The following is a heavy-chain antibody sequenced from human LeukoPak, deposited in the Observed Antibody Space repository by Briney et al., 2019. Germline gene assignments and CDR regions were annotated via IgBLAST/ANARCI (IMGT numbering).Heavy chain of an antibody. CDR1: GGSISSHY. J-gene: IGHJ3*02. Sequence: SETLSLTCTVSGGSISSHYWSWIRQPPGKGLEWIGYIYYSGSTNYNPSLKSRVTISVDPSKNQFSLKLSSVTAADTAVYYCARHYYDSSGYYYVDAFDIWGQGTMVTVSS. CDR2: IYYSGST. V-gene: IGHV4-59*11. CDR3: ARHYYDSSGYYYVDAFDI. D-gene: IGHD3-22*01.